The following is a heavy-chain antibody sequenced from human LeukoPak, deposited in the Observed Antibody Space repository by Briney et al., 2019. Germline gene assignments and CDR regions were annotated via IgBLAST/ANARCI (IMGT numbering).Heavy chain of an antibody. Sequence: GGSLRLSCAASGFTFSSYWMSWVRQAPGKGLEWVANIKKDGSEKYYVDSVKGRFTISRDNAKKSLYLQMNSLGAEDTAVYYCARHLSGITGYTYGRGIDYWGQGTLLTVSS. CDR3: ARHLSGITGYTYGRGIDY. J-gene: IGHJ4*02. CDR2: IKKDGSEK. V-gene: IGHV3-7*01. CDR1: GFTFSSYW. D-gene: IGHD5-18*01.